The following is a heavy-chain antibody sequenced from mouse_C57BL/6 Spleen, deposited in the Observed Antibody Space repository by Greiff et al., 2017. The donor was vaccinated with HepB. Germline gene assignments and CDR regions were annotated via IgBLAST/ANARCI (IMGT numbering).Heavy chain of an antibody. CDR2: FHPYNDDT. CDR1: GYTFTTYP. CDR3: ARGRGDYDGYFDV. Sequence: QVHVKQSGAELVKPGASVKMSCKASGYTFTTYPIEWMKQNHGKSLEWIGNFHPYNDDTKYNEKFKGKATLTVEKSSSTVYLELSRLTSDDSAVYYCARGRGDYDGYFDVWGTGTTVTVSS. D-gene: IGHD2-4*01. V-gene: IGHV1-47*01. J-gene: IGHJ1*03.